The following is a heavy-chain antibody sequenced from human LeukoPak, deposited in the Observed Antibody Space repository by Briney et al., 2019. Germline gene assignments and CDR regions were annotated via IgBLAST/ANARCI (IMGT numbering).Heavy chain of an antibody. J-gene: IGHJ4*02. V-gene: IGHV1-18*01. CDR2: ISAYNGNT. CDR1: GYTFTSYG. D-gene: IGHD6-19*01. CDR3: ARNLLIAVAGPFDY. Sequence: ASVKVSCKASGYTFTSYGISWVRQAPGQGLEWMGWISAYNGNTNYAQKFQGRVTITADKSTSTAYMELSSLRSEDTAVYYCARNLLIAVAGPFDYWGQGTLVTVSS.